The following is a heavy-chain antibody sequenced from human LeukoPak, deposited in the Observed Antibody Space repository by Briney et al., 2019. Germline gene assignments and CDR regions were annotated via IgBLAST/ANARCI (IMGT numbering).Heavy chain of an antibody. CDR3: ARKDRGAN. J-gene: IGHJ4*02. D-gene: IGHD1-26*01. V-gene: IGHV3-7*01. CDR2: IKQDGSEK. Sequence: GGSLRLSCAASGFTFTSCWMAWVRQAPGKGLEWVANIKQDGSEKYYVDSVKGRFTVSRDNAKNSLSLQMNSLRAEDTAVYYCARKDRGANWGQGTLVTVSS. CDR1: GFTFTSCW.